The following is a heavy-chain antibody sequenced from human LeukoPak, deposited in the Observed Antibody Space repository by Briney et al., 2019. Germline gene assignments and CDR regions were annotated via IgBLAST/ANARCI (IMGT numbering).Heavy chain of an antibody. Sequence: ASVKVSCKASGYTFTSYDINWVRQATGQGLEWMGWMNPNSGNTGYAQKFQGRVTMTRNTSISTAYMELSSLRSEDTAVYYCARGVSYSYGPLEFDYXGQGTLVTVSS. J-gene: IGHJ4*02. CDR2: MNPNSGNT. CDR3: ARGVSYSYGPLEFDY. D-gene: IGHD5-18*01. V-gene: IGHV1-8*01. CDR1: GYTFTSYD.